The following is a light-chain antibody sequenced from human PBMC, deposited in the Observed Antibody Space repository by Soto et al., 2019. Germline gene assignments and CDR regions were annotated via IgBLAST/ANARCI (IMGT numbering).Light chain of an antibody. CDR3: QQYGSSTWT. CDR2: GAS. J-gene: IGKJ1*01. CDR1: QSVSSSY. Sequence: EIVLTQSPGPLSLSPGERATLSCMSSQSVSSSYLAWYQQKPGQAPRLLIYGASSRATGIPDRFSGSWSGTDCTLTISRLEPEDFAVYYCQQYGSSTWTFGQGTKVDIK. V-gene: IGKV3-20*01.